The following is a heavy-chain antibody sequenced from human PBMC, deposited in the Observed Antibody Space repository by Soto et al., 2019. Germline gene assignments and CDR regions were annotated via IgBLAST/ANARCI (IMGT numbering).Heavy chain of an antibody. CDR3: ARERDYYDSSGYYFAWFDP. CDR2: ISYDGSNK. V-gene: IGHV3-30-3*01. Sequence: GGSLRLSCAASGFTFSSYAMHWVRQAPGKGLEWVAVISYDGSNKYYADSVKGRFTISRDNSKNTLYLQMNSLRAEDTAVYYCARERDYYDSSGYYFAWFDPWGQGTLVTVSS. J-gene: IGHJ5*02. D-gene: IGHD3-22*01. CDR1: GFTFSSYA.